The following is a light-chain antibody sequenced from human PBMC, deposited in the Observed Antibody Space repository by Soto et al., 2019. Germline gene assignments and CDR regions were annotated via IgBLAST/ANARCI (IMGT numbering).Light chain of an antibody. CDR1: QSVRTN. V-gene: IGKV3-15*01. CDR3: QQYNNWPLT. J-gene: IGKJ4*01. Sequence: EIVMTQSPVTLSVSPGERVTLSCRASQSVRTNLAWYQQKPGQAPRLLIYGASARATGIPARISGNGSGTEFSLTISSLQSEDFAVYYCQQYNNWPLTFGGGTKV. CDR2: GAS.